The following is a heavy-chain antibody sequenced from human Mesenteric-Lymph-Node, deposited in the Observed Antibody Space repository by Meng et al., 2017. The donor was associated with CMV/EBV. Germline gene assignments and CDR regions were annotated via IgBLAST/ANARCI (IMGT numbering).Heavy chain of an antibody. CDR1: VYSFTSSW. V-gene: IGHV5-51*01. Sequence: SCKVSVYSFTSSWIGWVRPIPGKGLEWMGIISPGDSNTRYNPSFQGQVTISVDKSISTAYLQWSSLMASDTAMYYCARRGGGAFDPWGQGTLVTVSS. CDR3: ARRGGGAFDP. D-gene: IGHD3-16*01. CDR2: ISPGDSNT. J-gene: IGHJ5*02.